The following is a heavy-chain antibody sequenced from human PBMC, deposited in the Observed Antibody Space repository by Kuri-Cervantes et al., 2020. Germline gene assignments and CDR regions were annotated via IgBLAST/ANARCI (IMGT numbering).Heavy chain of an antibody. CDR2: INPNSGGT. CDR1: GYTFTGYY. J-gene: IGHJ3*02. Sequence: ASVKVSCKASGYTFTGYYMHWVRQAPGQGLEWMGWINPNSGGTNYAQKFQGWVTMTRDTSISTAYMELSRLISDDTAVYYCARDGLGAAASRASDIWGQGTMVTVSS. D-gene: IGHD6-13*01. V-gene: IGHV1-2*04. CDR3: ARDGLGAAASRASDI.